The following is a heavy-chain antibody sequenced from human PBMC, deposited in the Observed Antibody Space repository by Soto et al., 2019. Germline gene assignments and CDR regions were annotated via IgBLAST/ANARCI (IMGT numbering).Heavy chain of an antibody. CDR1: GFTFNNYA. CDR3: ARRQIPPPTRGAANARGAMDV. V-gene: IGHV3-23*01. CDR2: ISGGGDTT. D-gene: IGHD6-13*01. J-gene: IGHJ6*02. Sequence: GGSLRLSCAASGFTFNNYAMTWVRQAPGKGLEWVSAISGGGDTTSYADSVKGRFTVSRDGSKNTLYLQMSSLRAEDTGVYYCARRQIPPPTRGAANARGAMDVWGQGTTVTVSS.